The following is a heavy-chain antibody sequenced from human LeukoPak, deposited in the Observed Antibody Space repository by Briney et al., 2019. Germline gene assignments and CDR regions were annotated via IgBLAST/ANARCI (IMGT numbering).Heavy chain of an antibody. CDR1: GGSISSHY. V-gene: IGHV4-59*08. CDR2: IYYSGST. D-gene: IGHD6-13*01. CDR3: ARHVISSSWYGTVTDGMDV. Sequence: PSETLSLTCTVSGGSISSHYWSWIRQPPGKGLEWIGYIYYSGSTNYNPSLKSRVTISVDTSKNQFSLKLSSVTAADTAVYYCARHVISSSWYGTVTDGMDVWGQGTTVTVSS. J-gene: IGHJ6*02.